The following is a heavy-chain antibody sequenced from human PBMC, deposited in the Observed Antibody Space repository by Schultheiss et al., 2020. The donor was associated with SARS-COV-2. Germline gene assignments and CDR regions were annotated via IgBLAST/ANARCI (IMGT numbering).Heavy chain of an antibody. D-gene: IGHD6-13*01. CDR1: GGSISSYY. Sequence: SETLSLTCTVSGGSISSYYWSWIRQPPGKGLEWIGEINHSGSTNYNPSLKSRVTISVDTSKNQFSLKLSSVTAADTAVYYCARGQLGMDYWGQGTLVTVSS. CDR3: ARGQLGMDY. CDR2: INHSGST. V-gene: IGHV4-34*01. J-gene: IGHJ4*02.